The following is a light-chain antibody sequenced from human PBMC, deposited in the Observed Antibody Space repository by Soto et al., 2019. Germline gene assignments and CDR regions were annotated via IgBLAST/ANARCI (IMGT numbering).Light chain of an antibody. Sequence: ELVFTQSPGTLSLSPGERAPLSCRASQSVSHSYLAWSQQKPGQAPSLLIYGASSRPTGIPDRLGGSGSGTDFTLTISRLETEEFSVYYCQQYGSSTFGQGTQLEIK. J-gene: IGKJ5*01. CDR3: QQYGSST. CDR2: GAS. V-gene: IGKV3-20*01. CDR1: QSVSHSY.